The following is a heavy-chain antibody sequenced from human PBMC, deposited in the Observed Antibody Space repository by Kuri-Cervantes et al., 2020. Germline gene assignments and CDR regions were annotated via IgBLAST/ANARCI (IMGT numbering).Heavy chain of an antibody. Sequence: ESLKISCTVSGGSISSGDYYWSWIRQPPGKGLEWIGSIYYSGTTYYNPSLKSRVTISVDTSKNQFSLKLSSVTAADTAVYYCASGEFEYDFGSGSYYPPNYFDYWGQGTLVTVSS. CDR3: ASGEFEYDFGSGSYYPPNYFDY. J-gene: IGHJ4*02. CDR2: IYYSGTT. V-gene: IGHV4-39*07. D-gene: IGHD3-10*01. CDR1: GGSISSGDYY.